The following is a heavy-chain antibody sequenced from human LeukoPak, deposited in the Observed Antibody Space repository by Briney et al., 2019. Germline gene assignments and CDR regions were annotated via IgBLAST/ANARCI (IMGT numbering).Heavy chain of an antibody. V-gene: IGHV4-30-2*01. Sequence: SQTLSLTCTVSGASIRSGGYSWSWIRQPPGKGLEWIGYIYHSGSTYYNPSLKSRVTISVDRSKNQFSLKLSSVTAADTAVYYCASSPKGYYDSSGYYDVEYYFDYWGQGTLVTVSS. J-gene: IGHJ4*02. CDR2: IYHSGST. D-gene: IGHD3-22*01. CDR1: GASIRSGGYS. CDR3: ASSPKGYYDSSGYYDVEYYFDY.